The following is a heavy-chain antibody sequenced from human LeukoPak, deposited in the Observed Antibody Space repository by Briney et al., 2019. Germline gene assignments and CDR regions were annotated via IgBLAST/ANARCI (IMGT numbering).Heavy chain of an antibody. V-gene: IGHV3-33*01. Sequence: PGRSLRLSCAASGFTFSSYGMHWVRQAPGKGLEWVTVIWYDGSNKYYADSVKGRFTISRDNSKNTLYLQMNSLRAEDTAVYYCARDVTSGWPRNYFDYWGQGTLVTVSS. CDR1: GFTFSSYG. J-gene: IGHJ4*02. CDR2: IWYDGSNK. CDR3: ARDVTSGWPRNYFDY. D-gene: IGHD6-19*01.